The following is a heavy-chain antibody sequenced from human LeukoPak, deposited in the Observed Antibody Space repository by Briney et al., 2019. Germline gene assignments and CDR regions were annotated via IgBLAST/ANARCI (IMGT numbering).Heavy chain of an antibody. CDR2: IYHSGST. D-gene: IGHD4-23*01. Sequence: SQTLSLTCAVSGGSISSGGYSWSWIRQPPGKGLEWIGYIYHSGSTYYNPSLKSRVTISVDRSKNQFSLKLSSVTAADTAVYYCPREPDYGGKGDVFNIWAQGKMAPVFS. CDR1: GGSISSGGYS. J-gene: IGHJ3*02. V-gene: IGHV4-30-2*01. CDR3: PREPDYGGKGDVFNI.